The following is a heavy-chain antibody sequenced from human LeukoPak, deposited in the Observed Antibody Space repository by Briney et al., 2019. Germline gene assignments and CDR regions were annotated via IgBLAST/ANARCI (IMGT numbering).Heavy chain of an antibody. CDR3: ARDGMVRGVIIPFDY. V-gene: IGHV1-46*01. Sequence: ASVKVSCKASGYTLTSYYMHWVRQAPGQGLEWMGIINPSGGSTSYAQKFQGRVTMTRDMSTSTVYMELSSLRSEDTAVYYCARDGMVRGVIIPFDYWGQGTLVTVSS. D-gene: IGHD3-10*01. J-gene: IGHJ4*02. CDR2: INPSGGST. CDR1: GYTLTSYY.